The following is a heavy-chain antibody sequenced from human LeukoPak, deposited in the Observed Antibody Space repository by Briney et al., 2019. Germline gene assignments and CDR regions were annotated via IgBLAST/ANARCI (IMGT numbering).Heavy chain of an antibody. CDR3: ARGVFGESLES. CDR2: MNPNVGGA. D-gene: IGHD3-10*02. V-gene: IGHV1-2*02. CDR1: GHSFTGYY. Sequence: ASVKVSCKASGHSFTGYYVYWVRQAPGQGLEWMGWMNPNVGGANFPQKFQGRVTVTSDPAISAAYMELRRLRSDDTAVYYCARGVFGESLESWGQGTLVTVSS. J-gene: IGHJ4*02.